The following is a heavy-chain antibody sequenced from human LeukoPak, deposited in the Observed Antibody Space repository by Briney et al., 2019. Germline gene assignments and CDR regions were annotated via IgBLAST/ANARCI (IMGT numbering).Heavy chain of an antibody. Sequence: PGRSLRLSCAASGFTFSSYGMHWVRQAPGKGLEWVAVISYDGSNKYYADSVKGRFTISRDNSKNTLYLQMNSLRAEDTAVYYCAKEARGWNDGHYFDYWGQGTLVTVSS. CDR2: ISYDGSNK. D-gene: IGHD1-1*01. V-gene: IGHV3-30*18. CDR3: AKEARGWNDGHYFDY. J-gene: IGHJ4*02. CDR1: GFTFSSYG.